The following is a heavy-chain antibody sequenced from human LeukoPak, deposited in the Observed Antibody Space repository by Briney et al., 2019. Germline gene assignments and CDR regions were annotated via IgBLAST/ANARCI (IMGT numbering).Heavy chain of an antibody. CDR3: AKDHGSGSQIG. CDR2: IGASGT. D-gene: IGHD1-26*01. V-gene: IGHV3-23*01. J-gene: IGHJ4*02. CDR1: GFTFSSYS. Sequence: PGGSLRLSCAASGFTFSSYSMNWVRQAPGKGLEWVSGIGASGTYYADSVKGRFTISRDNSKNTLYLQMNSLRAEDTAVYYCAKDHGSGSQIGWGQGTLVTVSS.